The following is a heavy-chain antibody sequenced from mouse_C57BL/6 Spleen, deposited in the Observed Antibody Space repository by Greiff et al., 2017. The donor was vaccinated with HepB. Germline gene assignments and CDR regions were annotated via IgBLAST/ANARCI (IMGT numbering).Heavy chain of an antibody. CDR2: INPYNGGT. CDR3: ARGEILSSYGSSYGNAMDY. V-gene: IGHV1-19*01. CDR1: GYTFTDYY. J-gene: IGHJ4*01. Sequence: EVQLQQSGPVLVKPGASVKMSCKASGYTFTDYYMNWVKQSHGKSLEWIGVINPYNGGTSYNQKFKGKATLTVDKSSSTAYMELNSLKSEDSAVYYCARGEILSSYGSSYGNAMDYWGQGTSVTVSS. D-gene: IGHD1-1*01.